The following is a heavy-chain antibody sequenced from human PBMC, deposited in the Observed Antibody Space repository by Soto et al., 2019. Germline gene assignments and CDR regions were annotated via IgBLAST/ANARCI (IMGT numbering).Heavy chain of an antibody. J-gene: IGHJ5*02. CDR2: INPNSGGT. Sequence: GASVKVSFKASGCTFTGYYMHWLRQAPGQGLEWMGWINPNSGGTNYAQKFQGRVTMTRDTSISTAYMELSRLRSDDTAVYYCAREVGSDTAMVTANWFGPWGQGTLVTVSS. CDR1: GCTFTGYY. V-gene: IGHV1-2*02. D-gene: IGHD5-18*01. CDR3: AREVGSDTAMVTANWFGP.